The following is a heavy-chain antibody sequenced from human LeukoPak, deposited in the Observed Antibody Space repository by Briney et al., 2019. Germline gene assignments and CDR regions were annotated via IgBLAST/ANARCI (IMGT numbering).Heavy chain of an antibody. CDR1: GFTFSSYS. CDR3: ARVPKYCSRTSCADY. CDR2: ISSSSSYI. D-gene: IGHD2-2*01. J-gene: IGHJ4*02. V-gene: IGHV3-21*01. Sequence: PGGSLRLSCAASGFTFSSYSMNWVRQAPGKGLEWVSSISSSSSYIYYADSVKGRFTISRDNAKNSLYLQMNSLRAEDTAVYYCARVPKYCSRTSCADYWGQGTLVTVSS.